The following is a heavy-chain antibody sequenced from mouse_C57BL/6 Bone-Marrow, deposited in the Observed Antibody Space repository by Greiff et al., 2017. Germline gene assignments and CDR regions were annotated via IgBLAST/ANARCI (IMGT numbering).Heavy chain of an antibody. V-gene: IGHV1-55*01. Sequence: QVQLQQSGAELVKPGASVKMSCKASGYTFTSYWITWVKQRPGQGLEWIGDIYPTSGRTNYNEKFKSKAILTVDTSANTAYMQLSSLTSEDSAVFYCAISGPLGRSFDYWGQGTTLTVSS. CDR3: AISGPLGRSFDY. D-gene: IGHD4-1*01. J-gene: IGHJ2*01. CDR2: IYPTSGRT. CDR1: GYTFTSYW.